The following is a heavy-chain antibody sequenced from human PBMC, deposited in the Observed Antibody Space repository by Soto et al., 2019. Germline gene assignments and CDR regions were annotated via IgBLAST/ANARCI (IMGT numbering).Heavy chain of an antibody. CDR2: IIPILGIA. D-gene: IGHD3-10*01. CDR3: ARAVRGVIISYYYYYMDV. J-gene: IGHJ6*03. V-gene: IGHV1-69*02. Sequence: SVKVSCKASGGTFSSYTISWVRQAPGQGLEWMGRIIPILGIANYAQKFQGRVTITSDKSTSTAYMELSSLRSEDTAVYYRARAVRGVIISYYYYYMDVWGKGTTVTVSS. CDR1: GGTFSSYT.